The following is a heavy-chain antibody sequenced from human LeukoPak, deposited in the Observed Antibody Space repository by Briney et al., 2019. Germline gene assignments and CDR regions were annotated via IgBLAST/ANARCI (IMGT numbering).Heavy chain of an antibody. CDR3: AKFFDILTGYFDS. J-gene: IGHJ4*02. V-gene: IGHV3-23*01. CDR1: GFSFSSYA. CDR2: ISGGGGST. D-gene: IGHD3-9*01. Sequence: GGSLRLSCAASGFSFSSYAMSWVRQSPGKGLEWVSAISGGGGSTHYADSVKGRFTISRDNSKNTLYLQMNRLRADDTAVYYCAKFFDILTGYFDSWGQGTLVTVSS.